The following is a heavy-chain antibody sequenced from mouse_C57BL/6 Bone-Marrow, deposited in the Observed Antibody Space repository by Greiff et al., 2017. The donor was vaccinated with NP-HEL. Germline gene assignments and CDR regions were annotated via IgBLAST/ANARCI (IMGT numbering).Heavy chain of an antibody. CDR3: ARRYRGLYYYAMDY. D-gene: IGHD2-12*01. J-gene: IGHJ4*01. Sequence: EVQRVESGGGLVKPGGSLKLSCAASGFTFSDYGMHWVRQAPEKGLEWVAYISSGSSTIYYADTVKGRFTISRDNAKNTQFLQMTSLRSEDTAMYYCARRYRGLYYYAMDYWGQGTSVTVSS. CDR1: GFTFSDYG. V-gene: IGHV5-17*01. CDR2: ISSGSSTI.